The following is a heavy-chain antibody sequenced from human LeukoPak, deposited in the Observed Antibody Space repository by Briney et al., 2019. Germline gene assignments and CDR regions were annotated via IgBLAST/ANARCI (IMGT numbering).Heavy chain of an antibody. CDR3: AREGSSGASNWFDP. CDR2: IYTSGST. V-gene: IGHV4-61*02. CDR1: GGSIRSGSYY. Sequence: SETLSLTCTVSGGSIRSGSYYWSWFRQPAGKGLEWIGRIYTSGSTNYNPSLKSRVTISVDTSKTQFSLKLSSVTAADTAVYYCAREGSSGASNWFDPWGQGTLVTVSS. J-gene: IGHJ5*02. D-gene: IGHD6-19*01.